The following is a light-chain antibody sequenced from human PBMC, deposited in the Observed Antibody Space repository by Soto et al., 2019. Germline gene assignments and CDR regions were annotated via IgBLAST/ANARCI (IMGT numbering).Light chain of an antibody. J-gene: IGKJ2*01. V-gene: IGKV1-33*01. CDR1: QDISNNY. CDR3: QQYETLPPT. CDR2: DAS. Sequence: DIQMTQSPSSLSASVGDRVTITCQASQDISNNYLNWYQQKPGKAPKLLIYDASNLEVGVPSRFSGSGSGTDFTFTISSLQPEDIATYYCQQYETLPPTFGQGTKLEIK.